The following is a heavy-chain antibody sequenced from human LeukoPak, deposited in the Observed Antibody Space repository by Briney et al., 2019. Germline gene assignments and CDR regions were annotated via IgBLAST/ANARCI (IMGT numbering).Heavy chain of an antibody. J-gene: IGHJ4*02. CDR3: ASFPVAGRRYDY. Sequence: GASVNVSCKTSGYSFNSHHVHWVRQAPGQGLEWMGINFFHDGTTSNTQKFPGRLTMTRDTSTSTVYMELSSLRSEDTAVYYCASFPVAGRRYDYWGQGTLVTVSS. D-gene: IGHD6-19*01. CDR2: NFFHDGTT. CDR1: GYSFNSHH. V-gene: IGHV1-46*02.